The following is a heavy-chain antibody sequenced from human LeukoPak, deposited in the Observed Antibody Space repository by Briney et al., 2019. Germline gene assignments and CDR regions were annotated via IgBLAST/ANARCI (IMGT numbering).Heavy chain of an antibody. V-gene: IGHV4-39*07. CDR2: IYYSGST. CDR3: ARTTGYSSSWAHFDY. J-gene: IGHJ4*02. D-gene: IGHD6-13*01. Sequence: SETLSLTCTVSGGSISSSTYYWGWIRQPPGKGLEWIGSIYYSGSTHYNPSLKSRVIISVDTSKNQFSLKLSSVTAADTAVYYCARTTGYSSSWAHFDYWGQGTLVTVSS. CDR1: GGSISSSTYY.